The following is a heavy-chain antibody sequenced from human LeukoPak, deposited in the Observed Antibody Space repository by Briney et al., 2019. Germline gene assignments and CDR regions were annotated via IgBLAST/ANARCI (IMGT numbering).Heavy chain of an antibody. V-gene: IGHV4-30-2*01. Sequence: SETLSLTCTVSGGSISSGGYYWSWIRQPPGKGLEWIGYIYHSGSTYYNPSLKSRVTISVDRSKNQFSLKLSSVTAADTAVYYCARAHIVVVPAAIVWFDPWGQGTLDTVSS. CDR1: GGSISSGGYY. J-gene: IGHJ5*02. CDR3: ARAHIVVVPAAIVWFDP. D-gene: IGHD2-2*02. CDR2: IYHSGST.